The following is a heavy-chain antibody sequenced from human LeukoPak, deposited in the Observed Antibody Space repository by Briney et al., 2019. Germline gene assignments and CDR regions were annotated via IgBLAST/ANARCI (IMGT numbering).Heavy chain of an antibody. J-gene: IGHJ4*02. V-gene: IGHV4-39*01. CDR3: ARRGFRGYSGSPGDY. CDR2: IYYSGST. Sequence: TPSETLSLTCAVSGGSISSSNWWSWVRQPPGKGLEWIGSIYYSGSTYYNPSLKSRVTISVDTSKNQFSLKLSSVTAADTAVYYCARRGFRGYSGSPGDYWGQGTLVTVSS. D-gene: IGHD1-26*01. CDR1: GGSISSSNW.